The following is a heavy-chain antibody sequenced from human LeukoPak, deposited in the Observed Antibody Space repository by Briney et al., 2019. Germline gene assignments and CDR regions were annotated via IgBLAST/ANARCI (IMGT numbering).Heavy chain of an antibody. CDR3: ARDNPDYGDPPGYAFDI. J-gene: IGHJ3*02. CDR1: GGSISSYY. Sequence: SETLSLTCTVSGGSISSYYWSWIRQPPGKGLEWIGYIYYSGSTNYNPSLKSRVTISVDTSKNQFSLRLSSVTAADTAVYYCARDNPDYGDPPGYAFDIWGQGTMVTVSS. V-gene: IGHV4-59*01. CDR2: IYYSGST. D-gene: IGHD4-17*01.